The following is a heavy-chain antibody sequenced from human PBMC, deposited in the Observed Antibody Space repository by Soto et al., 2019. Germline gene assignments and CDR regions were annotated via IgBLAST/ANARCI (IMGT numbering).Heavy chain of an antibody. CDR1: GFTFSRYW. D-gene: IGHD3-10*01. J-gene: IGHJ6*02. CDR2: ISSYGSDT. CDR3: AGNCAKVDVNCWYGVDV. Sequence: EVQLVESGGGLVLPGGSLRLSCAASGFTFSRYWMHWVRQAPGKGLVWVSRISSYGSDTHYADSVKGRFTISRDNAKNRLCPQMKSRRPGDTAVQYCAGNCAKVDVNCWYGVDVWGQGPGVNVSS. V-gene: IGHV3-74*01.